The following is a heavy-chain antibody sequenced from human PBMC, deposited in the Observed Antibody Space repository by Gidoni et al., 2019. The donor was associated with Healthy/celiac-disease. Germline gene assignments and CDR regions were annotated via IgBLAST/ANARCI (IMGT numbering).Heavy chain of an antibody. J-gene: IGHJ3*02. CDR3: ATLGKMPHAFDI. CDR1: GYTFTSYA. D-gene: IGHD1-26*01. CDR2: INAGNGNT. V-gene: IGHV1-3*01. Sequence: QVQLVQSGAEVKKPGASVKVSCKASGYTFTSYAMHWVRQGPGQRLEWLGWINAGNGNTKYSQKFQGRVTITRDTSASTAYMELSSLRSEDTAVYYCATLGKMPHAFDIWGQGTMVTVSS.